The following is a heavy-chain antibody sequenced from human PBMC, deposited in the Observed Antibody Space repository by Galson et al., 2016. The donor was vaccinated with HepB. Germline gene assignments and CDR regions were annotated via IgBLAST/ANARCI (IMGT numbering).Heavy chain of an antibody. V-gene: IGHV4-59*01. CDR3: ARLQSSSWYGGWFDP. J-gene: IGHJ5*02. Sequence: ETLSLTCTVSGGSISSDYWSWIRQPPGKGLEWIGYIRHTGSTNFNPSLGSRATISKDTSKNQFSLKLTSVTAADTAVYYCARLQSSSWYGGWFDPWGQGAPVTVSS. CDR2: IRHTGST. D-gene: IGHD6-13*01. CDR1: GGSISSDY.